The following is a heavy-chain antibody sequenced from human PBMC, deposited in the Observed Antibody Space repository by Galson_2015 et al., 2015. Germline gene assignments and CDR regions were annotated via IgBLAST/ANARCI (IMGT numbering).Heavy chain of an antibody. CDR2: IEQHGSEQ. D-gene: IGHD1-26*01. Sequence: SLRLSCAASGFTFSSSWMSWVRQAPGKGLEWVASIEQHGSEQFYVDSVKGRFTVSRDNAKDSPYLQMNSLRVEDTAVYYCAKGLWECWGQGTLVTVSS. J-gene: IGHJ4*02. CDR3: AKGLWEC. V-gene: IGHV3-7*01. CDR1: GFTFSSSW.